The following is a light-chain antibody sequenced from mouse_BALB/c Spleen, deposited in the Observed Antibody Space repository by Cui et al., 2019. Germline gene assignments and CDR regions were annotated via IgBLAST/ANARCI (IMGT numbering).Light chain of an antibody. J-gene: IGKJ2*01. CDR2: YAS. CDR1: QSISDY. CDR3: QNGHSFPYT. V-gene: IGKV5-39*01. Sequence: DIVITQSPATLPVTPGDRVSLSCRASQSISDYLHWYQQKSHESPRLLIKYASQSISGIPSRFSGSGSGSDFTLSINSVEPEDVGVYYCQNGHSFPYTFGGGTKLEIK.